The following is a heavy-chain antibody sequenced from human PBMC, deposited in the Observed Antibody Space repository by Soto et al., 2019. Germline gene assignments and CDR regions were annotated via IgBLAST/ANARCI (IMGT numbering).Heavy chain of an antibody. D-gene: IGHD3-16*01. CDR3: AGVVWFRGMDV. CDR2: TYYRSKWIH. Sequence: SQTLSLTCDISGDSVSSISAAWNLIRQPPSRGLEWLGRTYYRSKWIHEYTVSMESRITINPDTSKNQFSLHIYSVTPEDTAVYYCAGVVWFRGMDVWGQGTPVTVSS. J-gene: IGHJ6*02. CDR1: GDSVSSISAA. V-gene: IGHV6-1*01.